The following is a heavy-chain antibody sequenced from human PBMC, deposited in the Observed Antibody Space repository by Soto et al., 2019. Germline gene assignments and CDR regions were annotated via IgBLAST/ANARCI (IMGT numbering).Heavy chain of an antibody. CDR1: GFTFTSSA. Sequence: QMQLVQSGPEVKKPGTSVKVSCKASGFTFTSSAVQWVRQARGQRLEWIGWIVVGSGNTNYAQKFQERVTITRDMSTSTAYMELSSLRSEDTAVYYCAAAPPPVYYHAVVWGQGTTVTVSS. J-gene: IGHJ6*02. D-gene: IGHD3-10*01. CDR2: IVVGSGNT. CDR3: AAAPPPVYYHAVV. V-gene: IGHV1-58*01.